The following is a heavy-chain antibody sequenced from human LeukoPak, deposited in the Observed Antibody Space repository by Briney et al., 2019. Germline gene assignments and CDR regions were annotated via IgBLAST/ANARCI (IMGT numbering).Heavy chain of an antibody. V-gene: IGHV3-21*01. CDR2: ISSSSSYI. J-gene: IGHJ4*02. D-gene: IGHD3-3*01. CDR1: EFTFSSYN. Sequence: GGSLRLSCAASEFTFSSYNMNWVRQAPGKGLEWVSSISSSSSYIYYADSVKGRFTISRDNAKNSLYLQMNSLRAEDTAVYYCAREVFWSGYFSNLHFDFWGRGTLVTVSS. CDR3: AREVFWSGYFSNLHFDF.